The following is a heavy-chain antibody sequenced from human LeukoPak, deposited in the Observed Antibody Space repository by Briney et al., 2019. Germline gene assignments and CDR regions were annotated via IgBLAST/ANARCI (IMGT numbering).Heavy chain of an antibody. D-gene: IGHD3-10*01. Sequence: SETLSLTWTVSGYSISSGYYWGWIRQPPGKGLEWIGSIYHSGSTYYNPSLKSRVTISVDTSKNQFSLKLSSVTAADTAVYYCAIVGGSGTDFDYWGQGTLVTVSS. CDR2: IYHSGST. J-gene: IGHJ4*02. CDR1: GYSISSGYY. V-gene: IGHV4-38-2*02. CDR3: AIVGGSGTDFDY.